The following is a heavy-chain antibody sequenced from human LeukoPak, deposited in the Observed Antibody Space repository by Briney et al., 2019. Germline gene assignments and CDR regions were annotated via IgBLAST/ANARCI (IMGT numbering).Heavy chain of an antibody. CDR1: GFTFRTYS. Sequence: GGSLRLSCAASGFTFRTYSIHWVRQAPGKGLEWVTVVSADGRTQLYSDSVKGRFTVSRDNAKNSLYLQMNSLRAEDTAVYYCARDYYDFWSGQGDYWGQGTLVTASS. V-gene: IGHV3-30*03. D-gene: IGHD3-3*01. CDR2: VSADGRTQ. CDR3: ARDYYDFWSGQGDY. J-gene: IGHJ4*02.